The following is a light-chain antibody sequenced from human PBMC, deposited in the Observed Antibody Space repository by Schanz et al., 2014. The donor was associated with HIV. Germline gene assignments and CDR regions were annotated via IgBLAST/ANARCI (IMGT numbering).Light chain of an antibody. Sequence: QMTQSPSSLFASVGDXXSITCRXXXXISIYLNWYQQKPGKAPKLLIFAASNLQSGVPSRFSGSGSGTDFTLTISSLQPEDFATYFCQQSHSSPTFGQGTKVGIK. V-gene: IGKV1-39*01. CDR1: XXISIY. J-gene: IGKJ2*01. CDR2: AAS. CDR3: QQSHSSPT.